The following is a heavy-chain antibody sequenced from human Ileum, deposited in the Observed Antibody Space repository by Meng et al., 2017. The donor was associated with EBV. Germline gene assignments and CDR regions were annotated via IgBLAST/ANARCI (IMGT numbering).Heavy chain of an antibody. CDR1: GGSITSYSYY. Sequence: QLQLHESDPGLVKPSETLSLTCSVSGGSITSYSYYWGWIRQPPGKGLEWIATIYHTGSTYYNPSLKSRVTISVDTSKNEFSLKVTSVTAADTALYYCARRDTAWFDPWGRGTLVTVSS. D-gene: IGHD2-21*02. CDR3: ARRDTAWFDP. V-gene: IGHV4-39*01. CDR2: IYHTGST. J-gene: IGHJ5*02.